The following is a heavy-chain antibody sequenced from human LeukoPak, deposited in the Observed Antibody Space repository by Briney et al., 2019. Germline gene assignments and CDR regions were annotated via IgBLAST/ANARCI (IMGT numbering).Heavy chain of an antibody. V-gene: IGHV5-51*01. Sequence: GESLKISCKGSGYSFTSYWIGWVRQMPGKGLEWMGIIYPGDSDTRYSPSFQGQVTISADKSISTAYLQWSSLKASDTAMYYCARYKIVGATNYYYGMDVWGQGTTVTVSS. CDR3: ARYKIVGATNYYYGMDV. J-gene: IGHJ6*02. CDR1: GYSFTSYW. D-gene: IGHD1-26*01. CDR2: IYPGDSDT.